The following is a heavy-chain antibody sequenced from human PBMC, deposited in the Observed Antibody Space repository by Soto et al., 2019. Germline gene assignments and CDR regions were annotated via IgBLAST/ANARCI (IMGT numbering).Heavy chain of an antibody. CDR1: GGSISSGGYY. Sequence: QVQLQESGPGLVKPSQTLSLTCTVSGGSISSGGYYWSWIRQHPGKGLEWIGYIYYSGSTYYNPSLKSRVTISVDTSKNQCSLKLSSVTAADTAVYYCARDRRGIQLWLLDYWGQGTLVTVSS. CDR3: ARDRRGIQLWLLDY. D-gene: IGHD5-18*01. V-gene: IGHV4-31*03. J-gene: IGHJ4*02. CDR2: IYYSGST.